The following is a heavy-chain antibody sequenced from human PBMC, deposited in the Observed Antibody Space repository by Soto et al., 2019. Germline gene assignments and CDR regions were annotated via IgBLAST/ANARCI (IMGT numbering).Heavy chain of an antibody. V-gene: IGHV1-18*04. Sequence: AASVKVSCKASGYTFTSYGISWVRQAPGQGLEWMGWISAYNGNTNYAQKLQGRVTMTTDTYTSTAYMELRSLSSYDTPVYYSPPTRGGYSYVHYFVYGG. CDR1: GYTFTSYG. CDR3: PPTRGGYSYVHYFVY. CDR2: ISAYNGNT. J-gene: IGHJ4*01. D-gene: IGHD5-18*01.